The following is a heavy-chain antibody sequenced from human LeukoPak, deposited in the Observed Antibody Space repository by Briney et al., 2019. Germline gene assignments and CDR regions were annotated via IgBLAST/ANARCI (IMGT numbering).Heavy chain of an antibody. CDR3: GRGREYSCSSGYDY. CDR1: GGTFSSYA. V-gene: IGHV1-69*13. J-gene: IGHJ4*02. D-gene: IGHD6-6*01. Sequence: SVKVSCKASGGTFSSYAISWVRQAPGQGLEWMGGIIPIFGTANYAQKFQGRVTITADESTSTAYMELSSLRSEDTAVYYCGRGREYSCSSGYDYWGQGTLVTVSS. CDR2: IIPIFGTA.